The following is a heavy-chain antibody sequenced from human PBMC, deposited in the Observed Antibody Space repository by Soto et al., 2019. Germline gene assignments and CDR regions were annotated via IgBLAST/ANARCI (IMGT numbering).Heavy chain of an antibody. V-gene: IGHV1-18*01. CDR1: GYTFYNYG. Sequence: QAQLEQSGAEVKKPGASVKVACKASGYTFYNYGITWVRQAPGHGLEWMGRISPYNDYTNYAQKFQGRVSMTTDTSTSTAFMELRSLTSDDTAVYFCARLPTSVYHTHYYYAMDVWGQGTTVTVSS. J-gene: IGHJ6*02. D-gene: IGHD5-12*01. CDR3: ARLPTSVYHTHYYYAMDV. CDR2: ISPYNDYT.